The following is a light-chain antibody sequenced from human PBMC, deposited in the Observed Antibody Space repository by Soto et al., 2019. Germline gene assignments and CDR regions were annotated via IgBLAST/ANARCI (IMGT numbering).Light chain of an antibody. CDR2: MAS. CDR3: QQYISFPLT. Sequence: DIQMTQSPSTLSASVGDRVTITCRASQSISTWRSWLAWYQQKPGKAPKLLIYMASTLTSGVPSRFSGSGSGTEFTLTISSLQPDDFATYYCQQYISFPLTFGGGTQVEIK. V-gene: IGKV1-5*03. J-gene: IGKJ4*01. CDR1: QSISTWRSW.